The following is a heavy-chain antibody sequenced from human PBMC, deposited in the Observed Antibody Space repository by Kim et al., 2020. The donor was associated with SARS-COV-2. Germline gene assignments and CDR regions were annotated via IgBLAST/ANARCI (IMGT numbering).Heavy chain of an antibody. J-gene: IGHJ5*02. CDR2: IYPGDSDT. CDR3: ARLGRHVYSSSWNWFDP. CDR1: GYSFTSYW. Sequence: GESLKISCKGSGYSFTSYWIGWVRQMPGKGLEWMGIIYPGDSDTRYSPSFQGQVTISADKSISTAYLQWSSLKASDTAMYYCARLGRHVYSSSWNWFDPWGQGTLVTVSS. D-gene: IGHD6-13*01. V-gene: IGHV5-51*01.